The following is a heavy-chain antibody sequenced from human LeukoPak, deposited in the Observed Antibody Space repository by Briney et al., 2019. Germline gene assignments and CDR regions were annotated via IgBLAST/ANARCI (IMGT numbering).Heavy chain of an antibody. CDR3: ARADCGGDCYFVDDY. D-gene: IGHD2-21*02. V-gene: IGHV3-48*01. J-gene: IGHJ4*02. CDR1: GFTFGSYS. Sequence: GGSLRLSCAASGFTFGSYSMNWVRQAPGKGLEWVSYISSSSSTIYYADSVKGRFTISRDNAKNSLYLQMNSLRAEDTAVYYCARADCGGDCYFVDDYWGQGTLVTVSS. CDR2: ISSSSSTI.